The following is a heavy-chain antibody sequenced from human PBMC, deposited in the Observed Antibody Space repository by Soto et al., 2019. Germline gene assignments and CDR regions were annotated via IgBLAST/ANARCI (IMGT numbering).Heavy chain of an antibody. CDR2: INHSGST. V-gene: IGHV4-39*07. CDR3: ARGPMIVVVIPYYYYGMDV. D-gene: IGHD3-22*01. CDR1: GGSISSGGYY. J-gene: IGHJ6*02. Sequence: SETLSLTCTVSGGSISSGGYYWSWVRQPPGKGLEWIGEINHSGSTNYNPSLKSRVTISVDTSKNQFSLKLSSVTAADTAVYYCARGPMIVVVIPYYYYGMDVWGQGTTVTVSS.